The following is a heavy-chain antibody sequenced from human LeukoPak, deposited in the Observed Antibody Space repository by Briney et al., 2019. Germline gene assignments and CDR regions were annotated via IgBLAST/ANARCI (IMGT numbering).Heavy chain of an antibody. CDR2: MNPNTGNT. CDR3: ATTLRNNPP. CDR1: GYTFAIYD. J-gene: IGHJ5*02. V-gene: IGHV1-8*01. Sequence: GASVKVSCKASGYTFAIYDINWVRQATGQGLEWIGYMNPNTGNTVYAQNFQGRVTMTRDTSISTAYMELSSLTSEDTAVYYCATTLRNNPPWGQGTLVTVSS. D-gene: IGHD1-14*01.